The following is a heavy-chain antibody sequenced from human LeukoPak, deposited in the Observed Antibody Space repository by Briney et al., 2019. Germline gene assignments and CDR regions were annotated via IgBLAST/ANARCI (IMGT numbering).Heavy chain of an antibody. Sequence: GGSLRLSCAASGFTFSSYAMHWVRQAPGKGLEWVAVISYDGSNKYYADSVKGRFTISRDNSKNTLYLQMNSLRAEGTAVYYCARDLTYYYGSGSLDYWGQGTLVTVSS. V-gene: IGHV3-30-3*01. CDR2: ISYDGSNK. CDR1: GFTFSSYA. CDR3: ARDLTYYYGSGSLDY. D-gene: IGHD3-10*01. J-gene: IGHJ4*02.